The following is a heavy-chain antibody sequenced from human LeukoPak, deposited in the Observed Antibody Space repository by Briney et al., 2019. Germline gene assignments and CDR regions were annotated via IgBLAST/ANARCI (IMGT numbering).Heavy chain of an antibody. V-gene: IGHV3-23*01. CDR2: MRARGGDT. CDR1: GFTFSMYA. Sequence: PGGSLRLSCAASGFTFSMYAMSWVRQAPGKGLEWVSGMRARGGDTYYADAVKGRFTISRDNSNNMLYLEMNSLTAEDTALYHCAKDGRFTYAHDAFEIWGQGGTGTVSS. CDR3: AKDGRFTYAHDAFEI. D-gene: IGHD5-18*01. J-gene: IGHJ3*02.